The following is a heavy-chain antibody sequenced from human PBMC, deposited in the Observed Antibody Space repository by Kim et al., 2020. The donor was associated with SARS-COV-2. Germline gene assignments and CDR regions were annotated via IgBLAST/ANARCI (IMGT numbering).Heavy chain of an antibody. V-gene: IGHV1-2*06. CDR3: ARDLPTEVTIFGGVIREYYLDY. D-gene: IGHD3-3*01. CDR1: GYTFTGYY. Sequence: ASVKVSCKASGYTFTGYYMHWVRQAPGQGLEWMGRINPNSGGTNYAQKFQGRVTMTRDTSISTAYMELSRMRSDDTAVYYCARDLPTEVTIFGGVIREYYLDYWGQGTRVTVSS. CDR2: INPNSGGT. J-gene: IGHJ4*02.